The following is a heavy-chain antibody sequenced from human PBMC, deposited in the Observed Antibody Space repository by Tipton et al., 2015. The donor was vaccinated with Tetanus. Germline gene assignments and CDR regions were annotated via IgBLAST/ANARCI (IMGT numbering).Heavy chain of an antibody. CDR1: GGSINSDGYF. J-gene: IGHJ4*02. Sequence: TLSLTCTVSGGSINSDGYFWSWVRQHPGKGLEWIGYISHSGDSYYIPSLKSRVAISIDTSQNHFSLRLSSVTAADTAVYYCARGSRYYFEYWGQGTLVTVSS. V-gene: IGHV4-31*03. CDR2: ISHSGDS. CDR3: ARGSRYYFEY.